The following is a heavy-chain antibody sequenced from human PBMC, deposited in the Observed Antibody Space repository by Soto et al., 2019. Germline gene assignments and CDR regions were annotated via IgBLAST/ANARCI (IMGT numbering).Heavy chain of an antibody. CDR1: GYTFTSYG. CDR3: ARDVGATPNY. D-gene: IGHD1-26*01. Sequence: ASVTVSCQASGYTFTSYGISWVRQAPGQGLEWMGWVSAYNGNTNYAQKLQGRVTMTTDTSTSTAYMELRSLRSDDTAVYYCARDVGATPNYWGQGTLVTVSS. V-gene: IGHV1-18*01. J-gene: IGHJ4*02. CDR2: VSAYNGNT.